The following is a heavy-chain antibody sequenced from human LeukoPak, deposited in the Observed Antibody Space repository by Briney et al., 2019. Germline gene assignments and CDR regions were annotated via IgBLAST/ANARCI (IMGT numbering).Heavy chain of an antibody. D-gene: IGHD3-22*01. CDR3: ARVLVRHYFDSSGYPRPNWFDP. Sequence: SETLSLTCTVSGGSIDSTGYYWGWIRQPPGKGLEWIGNIYISGSTYYNPSLKSRVTISVDTSKNQFSLKLSSVTAADTAVYYCARVLVRHYFDSSGYPRPNWFDPWGQGTLVTVSS. J-gene: IGHJ5*02. CDR1: GGSIDSTGYY. V-gene: IGHV4-39*07. CDR2: IYISGST.